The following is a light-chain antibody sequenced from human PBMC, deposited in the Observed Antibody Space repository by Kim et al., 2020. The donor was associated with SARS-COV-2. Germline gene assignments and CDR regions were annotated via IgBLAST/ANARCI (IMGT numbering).Light chain of an antibody. Sequence: NFMLTQPHSVSESPGKTVTISCTRSSGSIASHYVQWYQQRPGSAPTTVIYEDDQRPSGVPDRFSGSIDRSSNSVSLTISGLKTEDEADYYCQSYDNSNPWVFGGGTQLTVL. CDR3: QSYDNSNPWV. J-gene: IGLJ3*02. V-gene: IGLV6-57*03. CDR1: SGSIASHY. CDR2: EDD.